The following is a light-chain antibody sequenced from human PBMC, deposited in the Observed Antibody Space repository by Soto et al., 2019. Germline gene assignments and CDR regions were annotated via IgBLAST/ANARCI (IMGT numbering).Light chain of an antibody. J-gene: IGLJ1*01. CDR1: SGDVGGYNY. CDR3: SSYAGSNKRV. V-gene: IGLV2-8*01. Sequence: QSALTQPPSASGSPGQSVTISCTGTSGDVGGYNYVSWYQQHPGKAPKLMIYEVTKRPSGVPDRFSGSKSGNTASLTVSGLQAEDEADYYCSSYAGSNKRVFGTGTKLTVL. CDR2: EVT.